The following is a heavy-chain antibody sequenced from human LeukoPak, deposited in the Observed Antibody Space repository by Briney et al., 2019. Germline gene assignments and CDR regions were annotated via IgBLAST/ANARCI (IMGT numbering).Heavy chain of an antibody. Sequence: PSETLSLTCAVSGYSISNGYWWSWVRQPPGKGLEWIGEIYHSGSTNYNPSLKSRVTISADTSKNQFSLTLRFVTAADTAVYYCVRSGSYCLNSWGQGTLVTVSS. CDR1: GYSISNGYW. D-gene: IGHD5-12*01. J-gene: IGHJ4*02. V-gene: IGHV4-4*02. CDR2: IYHSGST. CDR3: VRSGSYCLNS.